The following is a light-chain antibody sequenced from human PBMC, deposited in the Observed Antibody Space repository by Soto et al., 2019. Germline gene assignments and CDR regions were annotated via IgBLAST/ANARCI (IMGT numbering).Light chain of an antibody. CDR2: GNS. V-gene: IGLV1-40*01. J-gene: IGLJ1*01. Sequence: QSVLTQPPSASGTPGQRVNISCSGSSSNIGAGYDVHWYQQLPGTAPKLLIYGNSNRPSGVPDRFSGSKSGTSASLAITGLQAEDEADYYCQSYDSSLSGSYVFGTGTKLTVL. CDR3: QSYDSSLSGSYV. CDR1: SSNIGAGYD.